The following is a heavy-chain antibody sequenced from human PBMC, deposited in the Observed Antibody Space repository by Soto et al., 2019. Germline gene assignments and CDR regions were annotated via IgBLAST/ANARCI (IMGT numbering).Heavy chain of an antibody. V-gene: IGHV1-58*02. J-gene: IGHJ5*02. D-gene: IGHD3-16*01. CDR2: IVVGSGNT. CDR1: GFTFTSSA. CDR3: AAEYERGSRWFDP. Sequence: QMQLVQSGPEVKKPGTSVKVSCKASGFTFTSSAMLWVRQARGQRLEWIGWIVVGSGNTNYAQKFQERVTITRDMSTSTAYMELSSLRSEDTAVYHCAAEYERGSRWFDPWGQGTLVTVSS.